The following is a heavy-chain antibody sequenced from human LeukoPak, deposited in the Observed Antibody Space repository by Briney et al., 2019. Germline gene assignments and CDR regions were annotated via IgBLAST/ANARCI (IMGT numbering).Heavy chain of an antibody. CDR2: VKGDGSEK. J-gene: IGHJ4*02. Sequence: GGSLRLSCGASGFSFSYYWMSWARQAPGKGLEWVARVKGDGSEKSYVDSVKGRFTISRDNAKNSLFLQMDNLRADDTAVYYCAKSDRRAAEDYWGQGTLVTVSS. CDR1: GFSFSYYW. V-gene: IGHV3-7*03. D-gene: IGHD6-13*01. CDR3: AKSDRRAAEDY.